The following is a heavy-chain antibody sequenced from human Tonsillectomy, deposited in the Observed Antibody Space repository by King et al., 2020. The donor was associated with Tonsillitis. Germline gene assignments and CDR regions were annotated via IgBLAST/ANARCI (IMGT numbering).Heavy chain of an antibody. CDR1: GGSISGYY. D-gene: IGHD3-22*01. Sequence: VPLQESGPGLVKPSETLSLTCTVSGGSISGYYWSWIRQPAEKGLEWIGRIYISGSTNYNPSLKGRVTMSVDSSKNQFSLKLSSVTAADTAVYYCARGQDYYDSIEVGDYFDYWGQGTLVTVSS. J-gene: IGHJ4*02. CDR2: IYISGST. CDR3: ARGQDYYDSIEVGDYFDY. V-gene: IGHV4-4*07.